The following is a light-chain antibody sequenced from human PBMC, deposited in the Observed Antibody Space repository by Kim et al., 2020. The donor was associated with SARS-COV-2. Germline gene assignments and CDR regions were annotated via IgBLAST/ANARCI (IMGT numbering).Light chain of an antibody. Sequence: VARGKTARITWGGNNLGSKSVHWYQQKPGQAPVLVIYYNSDRPSGIPERFSGSNSGNTVTLTISRVEAGDEADYYCQVWDSSRDRVFGGGTQLTVL. CDR3: QVWDSSRDRV. CDR1: NLGSKS. V-gene: IGLV3-21*04. J-gene: IGLJ2*01. CDR2: YNS.